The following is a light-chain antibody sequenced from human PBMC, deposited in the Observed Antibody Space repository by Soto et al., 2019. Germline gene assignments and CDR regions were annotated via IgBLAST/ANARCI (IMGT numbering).Light chain of an antibody. CDR1: SSDVGAYNS. J-gene: IGLJ1*01. V-gene: IGLV2-23*01. CDR3: CSSAPESTYV. CDR2: KGT. Sequence: QSVLAQPASVSGSPGQSVNTSFTGTSSDVGAYNSVSWYQQHPDKAPQLMIYKGTQRPSGIPNRFSGSTSGNAASLTISGLQAGDEADYFCCSSAPESTYVFGTGTKVTVL.